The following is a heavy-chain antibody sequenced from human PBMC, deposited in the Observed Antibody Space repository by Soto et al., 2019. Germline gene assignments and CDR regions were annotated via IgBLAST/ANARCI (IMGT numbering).Heavy chain of an antibody. CDR1: GFTFSSYW. CDR3: ARVAVGSSYLEE. D-gene: IGHD3-10*01. CDR2: VNPDGSDT. V-gene: IGHV3-74*01. J-gene: IGHJ4*02. Sequence: EVQLVESGGGLVQPGGSLRLSCAASGFTFSSYWMHWVRQAPGKGLVWVSRVNPDGSDTSYADSVKGRFTISRDNAKNTLYLQMNSLRAEDTAVYYCARVAVGSSYLEEWGQGTLLTVSS.